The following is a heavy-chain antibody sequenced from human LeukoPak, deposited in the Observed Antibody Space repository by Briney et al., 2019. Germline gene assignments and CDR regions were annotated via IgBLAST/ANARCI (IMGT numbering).Heavy chain of an antibody. J-gene: IGHJ4*02. CDR2: IYSDNT. CDR3: ARRAGAYSHPYDY. Sequence: PGGSLRLSYTVSGFSVSSNSMSWVRQAPGKGLEWVSLIYSDNTHYSDSVKGRFTISRDNSKNTLYLQMNSLRAEDTAVYYCARRAGAYSHPYDYWGQGTLVTVSS. CDR1: GFSVSSNS. D-gene: IGHD4/OR15-4a*01. V-gene: IGHV3-53*01.